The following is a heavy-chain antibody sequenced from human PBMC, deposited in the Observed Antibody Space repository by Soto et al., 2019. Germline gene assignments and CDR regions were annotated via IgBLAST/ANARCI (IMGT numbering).Heavy chain of an antibody. Sequence: PSLTTCLTCVSSGPSGSGYDLGWVQAPPRKVLDWLGEINHSGSTNYNPSLKGRVTISVDTSKNQFSLKLSSVTAADTAVYYCARSHYDVSGSYYFSYYYCGRDIWGQGTMV. CDR1: GPSGSGYD. D-gene: IGHD3-10*01. CDR3: ARSHYDVSGSYYFSYYYCGRDI. CDR2: INHSGST. V-gene: IGHV4-34*01. J-gene: IGHJ6*02.